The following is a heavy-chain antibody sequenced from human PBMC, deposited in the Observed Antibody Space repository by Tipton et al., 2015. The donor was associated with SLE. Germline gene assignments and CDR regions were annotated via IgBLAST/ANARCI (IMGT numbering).Heavy chain of an antibody. Sequence: TLSLTCAVSGGSISSGSYYWSWIRQPAGKGLEWIGYIYTSGSTNYNPSLKSRVTISVDTSKNQFSLKLSSVTAADTAVYYCATSSRHHYWYFDLWGRGTLVTFSS. J-gene: IGHJ2*01. D-gene: IGHD6-13*01. CDR1: GGSISSGSYY. CDR2: IYTSGST. V-gene: IGHV4-61*09. CDR3: ATSSRHHYWYFDL.